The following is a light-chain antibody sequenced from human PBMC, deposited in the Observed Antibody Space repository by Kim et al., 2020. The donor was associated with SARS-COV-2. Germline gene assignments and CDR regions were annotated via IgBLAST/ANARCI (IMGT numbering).Light chain of an antibody. CDR1: SSDVGGYNY. CDR2: DVN. J-gene: IGLJ1*01. V-gene: IGLV2-11*01. CDR3: CSYAGSYTSG. Sequence: QSALTQPRSVSGSPGQSVAISCTGTSSDVGGYNYVSWYQQHPGKAPKLMIYDVNKRPSGVPDRFSGSKSGNTASLTISGLQAEDEADYYCCSYAGSYTSGFGTGTKVTVL.